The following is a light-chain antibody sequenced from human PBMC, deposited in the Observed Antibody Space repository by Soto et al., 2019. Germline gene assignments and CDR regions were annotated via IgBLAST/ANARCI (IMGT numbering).Light chain of an antibody. CDR1: SSNIGAGYA. Sequence: QSVLPQPPSVSGAPGQRVTISCTGSSSNIGAGYAVHWYQQLPGAAPKLLIYGNTNRPSGVPDRFSGSKSGTSASLAITGLQAEDEADYYCQSYDNSLSAFYVFGTGTKVTVL. CDR2: GNT. CDR3: QSYDNSLSAFYV. J-gene: IGLJ1*01. V-gene: IGLV1-40*01.